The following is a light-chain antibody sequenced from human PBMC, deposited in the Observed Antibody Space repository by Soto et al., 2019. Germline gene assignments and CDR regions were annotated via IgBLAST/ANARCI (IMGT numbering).Light chain of an antibody. CDR3: AAWDDSLSEV. CDR2: RNN. J-gene: IGLJ2*01. CDR1: SSNIGGNY. V-gene: IGLV1-47*01. Sequence: QSVLTQPPSASGTPGQRVTISCSGSSSNIGGNYVYWYQQFPGMAPKLLIYRNNQRPSGVPDRFSSSKSGTSASLAISGLRSEDEADYYCAAWDDSLSEVFGGGTKLTVL.